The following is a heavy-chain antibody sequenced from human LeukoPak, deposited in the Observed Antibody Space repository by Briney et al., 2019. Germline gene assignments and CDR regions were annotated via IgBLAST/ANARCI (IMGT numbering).Heavy chain of an antibody. CDR3: ARVFYYSSGRSFDL. V-gene: IGHV3-74*01. CDR1: GFAYSSFW. D-gene: IGHD3-10*01. CDR2: INSDGSST. J-gene: IGHJ3*01. Sequence: PGRSLRLSCGASGFAYSSFWMSWVRQAPGEGLVWVSRINSDGSSTSYADSVKGRFTISRDNAKNTLYLQRNNVRAEDTAVYYCARVFYYSSGRSFDLWGQGTMVTVSS.